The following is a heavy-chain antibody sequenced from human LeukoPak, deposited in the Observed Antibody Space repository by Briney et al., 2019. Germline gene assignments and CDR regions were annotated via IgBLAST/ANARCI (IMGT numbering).Heavy chain of an antibody. V-gene: IGHV3-64D*06. CDR3: VKDLYKGDSASWYFFHY. CDR1: GFIISDYA. D-gene: IGHD6-13*01. CDR2: ISANGGST. J-gene: IGHJ4*02. Sequence: PGGSLRLSCSASGFIISDYAMHWVRQAPGKGLEYVSGISANGGSTYYADSVKGRFTISRDTSKITLYLQMSSLRAEDTAIYYCVKDLYKGDSASWYFFHYWGQGTLVTVSS.